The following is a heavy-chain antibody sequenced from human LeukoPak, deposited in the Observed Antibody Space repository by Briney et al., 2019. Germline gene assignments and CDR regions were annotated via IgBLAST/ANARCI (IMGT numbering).Heavy chain of an antibody. V-gene: IGHV3-48*03. D-gene: IGHD3-16*01. CDR3: ATIPAGGAYDI. CDR1: GFPFSSYE. J-gene: IGHJ3*02. CDR2: ISSSGSTI. Sequence: PGGSLRLSCAASGFPFSSYEMNWLRPAPGKGREGVSYISSSGSTIYYADSVKGRFTISRDNAKNSLYLQMNSLRAEDTAVYYCATIPAGGAYDIWGQGTMVTVSS.